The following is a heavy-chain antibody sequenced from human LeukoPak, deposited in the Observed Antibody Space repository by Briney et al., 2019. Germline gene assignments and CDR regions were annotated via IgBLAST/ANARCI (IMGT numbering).Heavy chain of an antibody. CDR3: AREIGDFWSGYEDWFDP. J-gene: IGHJ5*02. Sequence: PSQTLSLTCTVSGGSINNGGYYWSWIRQHPGKGLERIGYIYYSGSSYYNPSLRSRVTISVDTSKNHFSLKLSSVTAADTAVYYCAREIGDFWSGYEDWFDPWGQGTLVTVSS. D-gene: IGHD3-3*01. CDR2: IYYSGSS. V-gene: IGHV4-31*03. CDR1: GGSINNGGYY.